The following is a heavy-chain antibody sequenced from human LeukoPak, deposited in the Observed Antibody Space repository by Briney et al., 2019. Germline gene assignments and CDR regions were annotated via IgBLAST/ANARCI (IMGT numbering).Heavy chain of an antibody. V-gene: IGHV3-66*01. Sequence: PGGSLRLSCLASGFTVSSYYIFWVRQAPGKGLEWVSVIYSGGSTYYAESVKGRFSTSRDNSKNTLFLQMNVLRAEDTAVYYCATNQRPYFYYGMDVWGQGTTVTVSS. D-gene: IGHD3-9*01. CDR1: GFTVSSYY. CDR3: ATNQRPYFYYGMDV. J-gene: IGHJ6*02. CDR2: IYSGGST.